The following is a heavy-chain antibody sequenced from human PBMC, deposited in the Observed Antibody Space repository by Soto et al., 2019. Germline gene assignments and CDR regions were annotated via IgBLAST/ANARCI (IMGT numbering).Heavy chain of an antibody. Sequence: ISCKGSGYHFTNYWIGWVRQMPGKGLEWMGFIYPSDSDTRYSPSFQGQVKISADKSISTAYLQWSSLKASDTAMYYCVRPIGALSTTDFTYWGQGTLVTVSS. CDR1: GYHFTNYW. CDR2: IYPSDSDT. D-gene: IGHD3-22*01. CDR3: VRPIGALSTTDFTY. V-gene: IGHV5-51*01. J-gene: IGHJ4*02.